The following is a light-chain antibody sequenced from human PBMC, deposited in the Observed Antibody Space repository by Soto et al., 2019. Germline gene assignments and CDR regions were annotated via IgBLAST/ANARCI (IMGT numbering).Light chain of an antibody. CDR2: AAS. V-gene: IGKV3-20*01. J-gene: IGKJ1*01. CDR1: QSVSSSY. CDR3: QQYGSSPEWT. Sequence: EIVLTQSPGTLSLSLGERATLSCRASQSVSSSYLAWYQQKPGQAPRLLIYAASSRATGIPDRFSGNGSGTDFTLTISRLEPEDFAVYYCQQYGSSPEWTFGQGTKVEIK.